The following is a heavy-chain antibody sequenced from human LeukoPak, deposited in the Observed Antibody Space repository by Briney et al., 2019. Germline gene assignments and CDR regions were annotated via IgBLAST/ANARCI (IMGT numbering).Heavy chain of an antibody. CDR2: INHSGST. CDR1: GGSFSGYN. V-gene: IGHV4-34*01. Sequence: SETLSLTCAVYGGSFSGYNWSWIRQPPGKGLEWIGEINHSGSTNYNPSLKSRVTISVDTSKNQFSLKLSSVTAADTAVYYCARQYRAVAGTRPDYYYYYMDVWGKGTTVTISS. D-gene: IGHD6-19*01. J-gene: IGHJ6*03. CDR3: ARQYRAVAGTRPDYYYYYMDV.